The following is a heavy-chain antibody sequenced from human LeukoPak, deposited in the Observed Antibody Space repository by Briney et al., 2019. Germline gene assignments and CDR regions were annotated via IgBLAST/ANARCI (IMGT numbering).Heavy chain of an antibody. CDR2: IYPGDSDT. Sequence: GESRKISCKGSGYSFTSYWIGWARQMPGKGLEWMGIIYPGDSDTRYSPSFQGQVTISADKSISTAYLQWSSLKASDTAMYYCARRRFDTTEDYFDYWGQGTLVTVSS. CDR3: ARRRFDTTEDYFDY. CDR1: GYSFTSYW. J-gene: IGHJ4*02. D-gene: IGHD1-1*01. V-gene: IGHV5-51*01.